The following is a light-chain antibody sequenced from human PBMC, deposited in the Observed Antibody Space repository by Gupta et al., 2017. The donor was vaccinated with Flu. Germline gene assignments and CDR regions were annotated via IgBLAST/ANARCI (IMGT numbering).Light chain of an antibody. CDR1: SGSIASNY. CDR3: PFYDRSKPYL. CDR2: YEN. V-gene: IGLV6-57*01. J-gene: IGLJ2*01. Sequence: NFMLTQPHSVSESPGKTVTISCTRSSGSIASNYVQWYQQRPGSHPPTVIDYENQRPSGVHARFPGDIDSYYTSALTNISGLKTEDDAYYYRPFYDRSKPYLLGVGTKVTV.